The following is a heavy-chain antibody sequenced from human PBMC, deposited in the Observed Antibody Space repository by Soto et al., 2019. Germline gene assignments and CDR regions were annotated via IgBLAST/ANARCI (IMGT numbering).Heavy chain of an antibody. Sequence: ASVKVSCKASGHTFSSYDINWVRQATGQGLEWMGWMNPNSGNTGYAQKFQGRVTMTRNTSISTAYMELSSLRSEDTAVYYCARGFVLMVYAANVDIWGQGTMVTVSS. CDR1: GHTFSSYD. D-gene: IGHD2-8*01. CDR2: MNPNSGNT. J-gene: IGHJ3*02. CDR3: ARGFVLMVYAANVDI. V-gene: IGHV1-8*01.